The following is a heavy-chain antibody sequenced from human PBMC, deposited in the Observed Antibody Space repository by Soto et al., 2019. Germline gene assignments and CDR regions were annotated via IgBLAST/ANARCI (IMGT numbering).Heavy chain of an antibody. Sequence: QLQLQESGPGLVKASETLSLTCTVSGGSITGSSFYWGWIRQSPGKGLEWIAIINYGGTTYYELSLKSRLTNSVDTSKNQFALKLNAVTAADTAFYYCTRWDPSGSNGGWFDPWGQGTLVSVSS. CDR2: INYGGTT. D-gene: IGHD3-22*01. CDR3: TRWDPSGSNGGWFDP. J-gene: IGHJ5*02. V-gene: IGHV4-39*01. CDR1: GGSITGSSFY.